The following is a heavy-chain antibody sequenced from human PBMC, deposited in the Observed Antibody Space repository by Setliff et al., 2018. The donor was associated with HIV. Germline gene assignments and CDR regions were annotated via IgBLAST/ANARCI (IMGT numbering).Heavy chain of an antibody. D-gene: IGHD3-16*02. Sequence: PSETLSLTCTVSGDSISSGSYYWSWIRQPAGKGLEWIGRIYTSGSTNYNPSLKSRVTISVDTSKNQFSLKLSSVTAADTAVYYCARAAPYYDYVWGSYRHFDYWGQGTLVTVSS. CDR2: IYTSGST. V-gene: IGHV4-61*02. J-gene: IGHJ4*02. CDR3: ARAAPYYDYVWGSYRHFDY. CDR1: GDSISSGSYY.